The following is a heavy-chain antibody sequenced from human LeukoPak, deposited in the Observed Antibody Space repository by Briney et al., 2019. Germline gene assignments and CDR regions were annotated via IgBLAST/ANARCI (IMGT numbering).Heavy chain of an antibody. J-gene: IGHJ4*02. Sequence: ASVKVSCKASGYTFTSYGISWVRQAPGQGLEWMGWVSAYNGNTNYAQKLQGRVTMTTDTSTSTAYMELRSLRSDDTAVYYCARGGLYCSSTSCYGVDHWGQGTLVTVSS. CDR1: GYTFTSYG. V-gene: IGHV1-18*01. CDR3: ARGGLYCSSTSCYGVDH. D-gene: IGHD2-2*01. CDR2: VSAYNGNT.